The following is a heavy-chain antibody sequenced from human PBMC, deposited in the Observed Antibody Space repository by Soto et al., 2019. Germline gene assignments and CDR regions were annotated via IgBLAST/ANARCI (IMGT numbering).Heavy chain of an antibody. V-gene: IGHV3-33*01. Sequence: QVQLVESGGGVVQPGRSLRLSCAASGFTFSSYGMHWVRQAPGKGLEWVAVIWYDGSNKYYADSVKGRFTISRDNSKNTLYLQRNSRGAGDTEVYYWARVRGLDLGAIGYWGQGTLVTVSS. CDR3: ARVRGLDLGAIGY. CDR2: IWYDGSNK. J-gene: IGHJ4*02. D-gene: IGHD3-16*01. CDR1: GFTFSSYG.